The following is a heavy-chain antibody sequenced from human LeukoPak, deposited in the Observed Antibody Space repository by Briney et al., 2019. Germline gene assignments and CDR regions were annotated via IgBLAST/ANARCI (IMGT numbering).Heavy chain of an antibody. CDR3: ASPTYSSGWTGDHGAFDI. D-gene: IGHD6-19*01. Sequence: PSGTLSLTCTVSGGSISSDNWSGGREPPGEGLGRGGDIYYSGSTNYNPSLKSRVTISVDTSKHQFSLKLSSVTAADTAVYYCASPTYSSGWTGDHGAFDIWGQGTMVTVSS. V-gene: IGHV4-59*01. J-gene: IGHJ3*02. CDR1: GGSISSDN. CDR2: IYYSGST.